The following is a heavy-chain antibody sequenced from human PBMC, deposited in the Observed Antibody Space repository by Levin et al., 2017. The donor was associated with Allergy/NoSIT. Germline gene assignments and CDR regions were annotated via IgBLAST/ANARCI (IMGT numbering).Heavy chain of an antibody. CDR1: GFTFSSYA. CDR2: ISGSGANT. V-gene: IGHV3-23*01. Sequence: TGGSLRLSCAASGFTFSSYAMSWVRQAPGKGLEWVSAISGSGANTYYADSVKGRFTISRDNSKNTLYLQMNSLRAEDTAVYYCAKGSGDSEYYLDYWGQGTLVTVSS. CDR3: AKGSGDSEYYLDY. D-gene: IGHD5-18*01. J-gene: IGHJ4*02.